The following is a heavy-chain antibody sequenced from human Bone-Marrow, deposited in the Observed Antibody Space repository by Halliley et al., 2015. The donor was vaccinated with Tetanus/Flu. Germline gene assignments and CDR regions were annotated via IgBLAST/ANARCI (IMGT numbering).Heavy chain of an antibody. J-gene: IGHJ3*02. D-gene: IGHD6-13*01. CDR2: ISWDGGDI. CDR3: AKDMSKGSNYQGGAFDI. CDR1: GFIFNDNA. Sequence: VQLVQSGGGLVQPGRSLRLSCAASGFIFNDNAMHWVRQAPGKGLEWVSGISWDGGDIAYADAVKGRFTISRDNAKNSLSLQMNSLRPEDTALYYCAKDMSKGSNYQGGAFDIWGQGTMVTVSS. V-gene: IGHV3-9*01.